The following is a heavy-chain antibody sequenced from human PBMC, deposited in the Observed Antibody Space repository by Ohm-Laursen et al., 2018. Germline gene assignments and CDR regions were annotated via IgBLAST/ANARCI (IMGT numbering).Heavy chain of an antibody. Sequence: SLRLSCAASGFIFSSYAMSRVRQAPGQGLEWVSSISGSGSTTNYADSVKGRFTISRDNSKNMVFLQMNSLRAEDTAFYFCAKEPEGKYNWFDPWGQGTLVTVSS. CDR3: AKEPEGKYNWFDP. D-gene: IGHD3-10*01. V-gene: IGHV3-23*01. J-gene: IGHJ5*02. CDR1: GFIFSSYA. CDR2: ISGSGSTT.